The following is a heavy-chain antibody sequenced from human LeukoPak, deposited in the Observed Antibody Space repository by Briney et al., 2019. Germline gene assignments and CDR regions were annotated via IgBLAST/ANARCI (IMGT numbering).Heavy chain of an antibody. CDR1: GGSISSYY. J-gene: IGHJ3*02. V-gene: IGHV4-59*08. CDR2: IYYSGST. Sequence: PSETLSLTRTVSGGSISSYYWSWIRQPPGKGLEWIGYIYYSGSTNYNPSLKSRVTISVDTSKNQFSLKLSSVTAADTAVYYCARHLPTTVTTDDAFDIWGQGTMVTVSS. D-gene: IGHD4-17*01. CDR3: ARHLPTTVTTDDAFDI.